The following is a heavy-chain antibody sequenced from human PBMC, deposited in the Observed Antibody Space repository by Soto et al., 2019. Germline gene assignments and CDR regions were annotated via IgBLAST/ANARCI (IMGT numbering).Heavy chain of an antibody. D-gene: IGHD2-15*01. CDR3: AKDPRFVVVAANWFDP. J-gene: IGHJ5*02. V-gene: IGHV3-23*01. CDR2: ISGSGGST. Sequence: GGSLRLSCAASGFTFSSYAMSWVRQATGKGLEWVSAISGSGGSTYYADSVKGRFTISRDNSKNTLYLQMNSLRAEDTAVYYCAKDPRFVVVAANWFDPWGQGTLVTVSS. CDR1: GFTFSSYA.